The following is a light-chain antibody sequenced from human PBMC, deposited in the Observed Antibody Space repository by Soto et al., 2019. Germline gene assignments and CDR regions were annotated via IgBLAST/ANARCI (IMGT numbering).Light chain of an antibody. Sequence: QSALTQPASVSGSPGQSITISCTGTSSDVGLYNYVSWYQQHPGKAPKLMIYDVSGRPSGVFNRFSGSKSGNTASLTISGLQTEDEADYYCSSYTTSSTLLFGTGTKLTVL. CDR1: SSDVGLYNY. V-gene: IGLV2-14*01. CDR2: DVS. J-gene: IGLJ1*01. CDR3: SSYTTSSTLL.